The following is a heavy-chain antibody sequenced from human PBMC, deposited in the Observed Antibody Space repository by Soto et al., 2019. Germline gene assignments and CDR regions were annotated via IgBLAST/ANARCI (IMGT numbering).Heavy chain of an antibody. Sequence: GGSLRLSCAASGFTFDDYAMHWVRQAPGKGLEWVSGISWNSGSIGYADSVKGRFTISRDNAKNSLYLQMNSLRAEDTALYYCARETHTDIVVVVAATEVFYFDYWGQGTLVTVSS. CDR3: ARETHTDIVVVVAATEVFYFDY. D-gene: IGHD2-15*01. CDR1: GFTFDDYA. CDR2: ISWNSGSI. V-gene: IGHV3-9*01. J-gene: IGHJ4*02.